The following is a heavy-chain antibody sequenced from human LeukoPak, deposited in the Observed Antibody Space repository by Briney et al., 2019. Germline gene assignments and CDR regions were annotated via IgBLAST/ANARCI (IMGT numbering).Heavy chain of an antibody. CDR2: NSHSRST. D-gene: IGHD3-22*01. J-gene: IGHJ4*02. V-gene: IGHV4-59*01. Sequence: SETLSLTCTVSGASLSGYYWTWIRQPPGKGLEWIGYNSHSRSTNYNPSLKSRVTISVDTSKNQFSLKLNSVTAADTAVYYCARDNPDYDLSGYGVFDFWGQGILVTVSS. CDR3: ARDNPDYDLSGYGVFDF. CDR1: GASLSGYY.